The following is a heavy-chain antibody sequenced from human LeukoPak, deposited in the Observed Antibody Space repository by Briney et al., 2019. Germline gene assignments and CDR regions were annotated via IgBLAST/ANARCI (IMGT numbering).Heavy chain of an antibody. CDR3: AKDAQRGFDYSNSLES. CDR2: IWSDASNM. CDR1: GFTFSHYG. V-gene: IGHV3-33*06. D-gene: IGHD4-11*01. Sequence: PGGSLRLSCATSGFTFSHYGMHWVRQAPGKGLEWVAVIWSDASNMFYGDSVKGRFTISRDNSKKIVYLQMNNLRVEGTAVYYCAKDAQRGFDYSNSLESWGQGTLVTVSS. J-gene: IGHJ5*01.